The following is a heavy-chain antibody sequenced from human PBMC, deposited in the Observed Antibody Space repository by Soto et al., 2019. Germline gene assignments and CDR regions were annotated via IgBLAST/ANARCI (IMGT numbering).Heavy chain of an antibody. D-gene: IGHD6-19*01. CDR2: ISAYNGNT. CDR1: GGTFSSYA. J-gene: IGHJ4*02. Sequence: GASVKVSCKASGGTFSSYAISWVRQAPGQGLEWMGWISAYNGNTNYAQKLQGRVTMTTDTSTSTAYMELRSLRSDDTAVYYCARVSSGWDFDYWGQGTLVTAPQ. CDR3: ARVSSGWDFDY. V-gene: IGHV1-18*01.